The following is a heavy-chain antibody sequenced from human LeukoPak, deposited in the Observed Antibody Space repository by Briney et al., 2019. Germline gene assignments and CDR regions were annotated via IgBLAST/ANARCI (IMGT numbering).Heavy chain of an antibody. J-gene: IGHJ4*02. CDR1: GYTFTSYG. CDR2: ISAYNGNT. Sequence: ASVKVSCKASGYTFTSYGISWVRQAPGQGLEWMGWISAYNGNTNYAQKLQGRVTMTTDTSTSTAYMELRSLRSDDTAVYHCARGFPRYYYDSSGYYYFDYWGQGTLVTVSS. D-gene: IGHD3-22*01. V-gene: IGHV1-18*01. CDR3: ARGFPRYYYDSSGYYYFDY.